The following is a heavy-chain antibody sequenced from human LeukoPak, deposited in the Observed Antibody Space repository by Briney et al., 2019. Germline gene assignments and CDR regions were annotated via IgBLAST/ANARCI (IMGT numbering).Heavy chain of an antibody. V-gene: IGHV1-69*04. CDR3: ARWGHHFDY. CDR1: GGTFSSYA. CDR2: IIPILGIA. Sequence: SAKVSCKASGGTFSSYAISWVRQAPGQGLEWMGRIIPILGIANYAQKFQGRVTITADKSTSTAYMELSSLRSEDTAVYYCARWGHHFDYWGQGTLVTVSS. J-gene: IGHJ4*02. D-gene: IGHD3-16*01.